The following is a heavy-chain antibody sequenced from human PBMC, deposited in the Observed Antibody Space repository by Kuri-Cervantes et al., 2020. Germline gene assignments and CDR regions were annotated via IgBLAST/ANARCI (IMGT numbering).Heavy chain of an antibody. Sequence: GESLKISCAASGFTFSSYWMSWVRQAPGKGLEWVAVISYDGSNKYYADSVKGRFTISRDNSKNTLYLQMNSLRAEDTALYYCAKNPLAAGGWFDPWGQGTLVTVSS. CDR3: AKNPLAAGGWFDP. V-gene: IGHV3-30*18. J-gene: IGHJ5*02. CDR2: ISYDGSNK. CDR1: GFTFSSYW. D-gene: IGHD6-13*01.